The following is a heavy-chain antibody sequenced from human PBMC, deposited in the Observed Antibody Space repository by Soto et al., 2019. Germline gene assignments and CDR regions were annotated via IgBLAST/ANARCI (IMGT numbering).Heavy chain of an antibody. CDR2: ISAYNGNT. CDR3: ARDHMVRGEGWFDP. J-gene: IGHJ5*02. V-gene: IGHV1-18*04. Sequence: GASVKVSCKASGYTFTSYGISWVRQAPGQGLEWMGWISAYNGNTNYAQKLQGRVTMTTDTSTSTAYMELRSLRSDDTAVYYCARDHMVRGEGWFDPWGQGTLVTVSS. CDR1: GYTFTSYG. D-gene: IGHD3-10*01.